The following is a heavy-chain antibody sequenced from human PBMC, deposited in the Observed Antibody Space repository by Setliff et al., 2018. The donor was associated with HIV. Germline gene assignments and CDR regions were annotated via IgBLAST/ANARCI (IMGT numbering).Heavy chain of an antibody. D-gene: IGHD1-7*01. CDR1: GYSFTNYD. V-gene: IGHV1-8*02. Sequence: GASVKVSCKASGYSFTNYDINWVRQATGQGLEWMGWMNTNTGNTGYAQKFQGRVTMTRNTSISTAYMELSSLTSEDTAVYYCARGRRNYFYYYYYYMDVWGKGTTVTVSS. CDR2: MNTNTGNT. CDR3: ARGRRNYFYYYYYYMDV. J-gene: IGHJ6*03.